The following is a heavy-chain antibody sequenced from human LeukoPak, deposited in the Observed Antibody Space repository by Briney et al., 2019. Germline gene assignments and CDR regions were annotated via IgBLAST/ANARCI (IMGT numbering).Heavy chain of an antibody. V-gene: IGHV3-74*01. CDR3: ARGIEAFDY. CDR1: GFTFSTYW. CDR2: INSDGSST. J-gene: IGHJ4*02. Sequence: GGSLRLSCAASGFTFSTYWMHWVRQAPGKGLVWVSRINSDGSSTSYADAVKGRFTISRDNAKNTVYLQVNSLRAEDTAVYYCARGIEAFDYWGQGTLVTVSA.